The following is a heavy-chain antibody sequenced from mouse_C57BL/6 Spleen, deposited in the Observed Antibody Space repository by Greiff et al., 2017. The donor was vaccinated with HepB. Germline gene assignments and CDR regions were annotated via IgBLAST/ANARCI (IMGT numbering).Heavy chain of an antibody. CDR2: IDPETGGT. J-gene: IGHJ4*01. CDR3: TRSALGMDY. D-gene: IGHD4-1*01. CDR1: GYTFTDYE. V-gene: IGHV1-15*01. Sequence: QVQLQQSGAELVRPGASVTLSCKASGYTFTDYEMHWVKRTPVHGLEWIGAIDPETGGTAYNQKFKGKAILTADKSSSTAYMELRSLTSEDSAVYYCTRSALGMDYWGQGTSVTVSS.